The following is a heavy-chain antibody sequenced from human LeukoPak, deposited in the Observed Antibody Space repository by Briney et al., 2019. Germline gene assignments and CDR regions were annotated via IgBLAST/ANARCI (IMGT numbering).Heavy chain of an antibody. D-gene: IGHD3-3*01. CDR1: GFTFSSYS. J-gene: IGHJ4*02. CDR2: ISSSSSYI. Sequence: GGSLRLSCAASGFTFSSYSMNWVRQAPGKGLEWVSSISSSSSYIYYADSVKGRFTISRDNAKNSLYLQMNSLRAEDTAVYYCARDGVFGVVITACYFDYWGQGTLVTVSS. CDR3: ARDGVFGVVITACYFDY. V-gene: IGHV3-21*01.